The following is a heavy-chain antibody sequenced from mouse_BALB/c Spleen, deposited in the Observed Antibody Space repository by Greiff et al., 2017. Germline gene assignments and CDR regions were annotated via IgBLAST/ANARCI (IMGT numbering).Heavy chain of an antibody. CDR2: IWAGGST. D-gene: IGHD3-1*01. CDR3: ARVSGIGTTWFAY. CDR1: GFSLTSYG. V-gene: IGHV2-9*02. J-gene: IGHJ3*01. Sequence: QVQLKESGPGLVAPSQSLSITCTVSGFSLTSYGVHWVRQPPGKGLEWLGVIWAGGSTNYNSALMSRLSISKDNSKSQVFLKMNSLQTDDTAMYYCARVSGIGTTWFAYWGQGTLVTVSA.